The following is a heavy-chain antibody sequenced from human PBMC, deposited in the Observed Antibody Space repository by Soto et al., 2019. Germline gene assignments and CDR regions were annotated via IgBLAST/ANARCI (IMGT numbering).Heavy chain of an antibody. D-gene: IGHD7-27*01. CDR3: ARESNAHFDY. J-gene: IGHJ4*02. Sequence: EVQLVESGGGLIQPGGTLRLSCAVSGFSFSSYWMSWVRQAPGRGLEWVATIAHDGSEKFYVDSVKGRFTISRDNTKNSLYLQINSLRAEDTALYYCARESNAHFDYWGQGTMVTVSS. CDR1: GFSFSSYW. CDR2: IAHDGSEK. V-gene: IGHV3-7*01.